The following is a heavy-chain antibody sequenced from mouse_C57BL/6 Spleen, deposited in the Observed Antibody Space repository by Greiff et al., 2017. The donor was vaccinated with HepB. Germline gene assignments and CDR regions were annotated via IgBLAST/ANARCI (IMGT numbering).Heavy chain of an antibody. CDR2: INPNNGGT. CDR3: ARHGYGSSYWYFDV. CDR1: GYTFTDYN. Sequence: EVKLVESGPELVKPGASVKIPCKASGYTFTDYNMDWVKQSHGKSLEWIGDINPNNGGTIYNQKFKGKATLTVDKSSSTAYMELRSLTSEDTAVYYCARHGYGSSYWYFDVWGTGTTVTVSS. D-gene: IGHD1-1*01. J-gene: IGHJ1*03. V-gene: IGHV1-18*01.